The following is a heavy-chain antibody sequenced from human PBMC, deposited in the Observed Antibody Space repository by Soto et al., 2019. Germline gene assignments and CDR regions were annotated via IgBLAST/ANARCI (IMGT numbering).Heavy chain of an antibody. CDR1: GFTFRSYA. D-gene: IGHD2-15*01. Sequence: QVQLVESGGGVVQPGRSPRLSCAASGFTFRSYAMHWVRQAPGKGLECVAVIAYDGSNKFYRDYVKGRFTISRDNSKNTLYLQINSLRYEDTAVYYCARGDREDIAVVIGARPGEYGVDVWGQGTTVTVSS. CDR2: IAYDGSNK. CDR3: ARGDREDIAVVIGARPGEYGVDV. V-gene: IGHV3-30-3*01. J-gene: IGHJ6*02.